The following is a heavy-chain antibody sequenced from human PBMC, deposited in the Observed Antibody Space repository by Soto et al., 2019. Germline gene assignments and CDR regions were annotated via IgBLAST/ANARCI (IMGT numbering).Heavy chain of an antibody. CDR2: IYHSGST. Sequence: QLQLQESGSGLVKPSQTLSLTCAVSGGSISSGGYSWSWIRQPPGKGLEWIGYIYHSGSTYYNPSLKSRVTISVDRSKNQFSLKLSSVTAADTAVYYCARRGVLYYIWFDPWGQGTLVTVSS. CDR1: GGSISSGGYS. V-gene: IGHV4-30-2*01. D-gene: IGHD2-8*01. J-gene: IGHJ5*02. CDR3: ARRGVLYYIWFDP.